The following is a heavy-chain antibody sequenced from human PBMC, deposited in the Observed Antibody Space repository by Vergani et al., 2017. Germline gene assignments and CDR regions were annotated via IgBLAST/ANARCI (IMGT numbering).Heavy chain of an antibody. CDR1: GGSISSGSYY. D-gene: IGHD1-26*01. CDR2: MHTTGTT. CDR3: AREATRSWD. J-gene: IGHJ4*02. Sequence: QVQLQESGPGLVKPSQTLSLTCSVSGGSISSGSYYWSWIRQPAGKGLEWIGRMHTTGTTNYNPSLKSRATISVDTSKNQSSLNLSSLTAADTAVYYCAREATRSWDWGQGTLVTVSS. V-gene: IGHV4-61*02.